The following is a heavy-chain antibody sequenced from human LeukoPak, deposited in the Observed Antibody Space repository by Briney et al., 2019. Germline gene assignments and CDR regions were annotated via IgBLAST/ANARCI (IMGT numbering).Heavy chain of an antibody. D-gene: IGHD3-10*01. Sequence: GGSLRLSCAASGFTFSSYAMHWVRQAPGKGLEWVALISYDGSNKYYADSVKGRFTLSRDNSKNTLYLQMNSLRSEDTAVYYCATEGSYYNVFDYWGQGTLVTVSS. V-gene: IGHV3-30*04. J-gene: IGHJ4*02. CDR1: GFTFSSYA. CDR2: ISYDGSNK. CDR3: ATEGSYYNVFDY.